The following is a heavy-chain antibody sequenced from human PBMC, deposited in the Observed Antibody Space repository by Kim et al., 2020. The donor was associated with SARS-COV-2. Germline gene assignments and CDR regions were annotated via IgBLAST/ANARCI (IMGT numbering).Heavy chain of an antibody. J-gene: IGHJ4*02. D-gene: IGHD6-19*01. V-gene: IGHV3-23*01. CDR1: GFTFSSYA. CDR3: AKSIIAVAGTPYYFDY. CDR2: ISGSGGST. Sequence: GGSLRLSCAASGFTFSSYAMSWVRQAPGKGLEWVSAISGSGGSTYYADSVKGRFTISRDNSKNTLYLQMNSLRAEDTAVYYCAKSIIAVAGTPYYFDYWGQGTLVTVSS.